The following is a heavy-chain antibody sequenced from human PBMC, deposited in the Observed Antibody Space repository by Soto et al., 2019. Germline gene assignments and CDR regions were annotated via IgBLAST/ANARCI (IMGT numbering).Heavy chain of an antibody. V-gene: IGHV3-7*01. J-gene: IGHJ4*02. CDR3: ARDPLRYCSSSTCYVGFDY. Sequence: QRVSRVAAGCNFGGFGMSWIRQATGKGLEWVASIKQDGSDKYYVDSVKGRFTISRDNARNSLYLQLNSLRAEDTAVYYCARDPLRYCSSSTCYVGFDYWGQGTLVTVSS. CDR1: GCNFGGFG. CDR2: IKQDGSDK. D-gene: IGHD2-2*01.